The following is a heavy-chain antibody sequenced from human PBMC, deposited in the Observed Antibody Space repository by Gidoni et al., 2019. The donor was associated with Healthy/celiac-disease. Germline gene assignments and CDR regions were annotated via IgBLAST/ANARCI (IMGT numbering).Heavy chain of an antibody. CDR1: GFTFSSYA. D-gene: IGHD2-2*01. CDR2: ISGSGGST. Sequence: EVQLLESGGGLVQPGGSLRLSCAASGFTFSSYAMSWVRQAPGKGLEWVAAISGSGGSTYYADSVKGRFTISRDNSKNTLYLQMNSLRAEDTAVYYCAKDTPPFYCSSTSCYPYWGQGTLVTVSS. J-gene: IGHJ4*02. V-gene: IGHV3-23*01. CDR3: AKDTPPFYCSSTSCYPY.